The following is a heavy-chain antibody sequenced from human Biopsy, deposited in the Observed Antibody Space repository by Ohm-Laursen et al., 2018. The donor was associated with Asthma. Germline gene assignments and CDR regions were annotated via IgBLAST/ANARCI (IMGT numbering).Heavy chain of an antibody. CDR1: GFSFDDCA. CDR3: AKSSDYYDSTDYLDF. CDR2: ISWNSGNI. V-gene: IGHV3-9*01. Sequence: SLRLSCAATGFSFDDCAMHWVRHAPGKGLEWVSSISWNSGNIDYAVSVKGRFTISRDNAKNSLYLQMQSLRPEDTAFYYCAKSSDYYDSTDYLDFWGRGTLVTVSS. J-gene: IGHJ4*01. D-gene: IGHD3-22*01.